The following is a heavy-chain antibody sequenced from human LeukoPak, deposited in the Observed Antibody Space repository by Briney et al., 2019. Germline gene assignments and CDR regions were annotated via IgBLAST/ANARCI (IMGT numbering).Heavy chain of an antibody. CDR3: AKGGLSCSSYSCYSANNWFDP. D-gene: IGHD2-2*01. CDR2: ISGSGGHT. V-gene: IGHV3-23*01. CDR1: GFTFSSYA. Sequence: GGSLRLSCAASGFTFSSYAMTWVRQAPGKGLEWVSAISGSGGHTYYADSVKGRFTISRDNSKNTLYLQMNSLRAEDTAVYYCAKGGLSCSSYSCYSANNWFDPWGQGTLVTVSS. J-gene: IGHJ5*02.